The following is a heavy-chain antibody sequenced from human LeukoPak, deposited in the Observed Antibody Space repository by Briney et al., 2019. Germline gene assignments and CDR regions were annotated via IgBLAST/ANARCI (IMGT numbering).Heavy chain of an antibody. CDR2: IRYDGSTK. CDR1: GFSFSTNG. V-gene: IGHV3-30*02. Sequence: GGSLRLSCAASGFSFSTNGMHWVRQAPGRGLEWMTFIRYDGSTKYYADSVKGRFTVSRDNSKNTLYLQMGSLIPEDTAVYYCVKDLQYSADYWGQGILVTVSS. CDR3: VKDLQYSADY. D-gene: IGHD2/OR15-2a*01. J-gene: IGHJ4*02.